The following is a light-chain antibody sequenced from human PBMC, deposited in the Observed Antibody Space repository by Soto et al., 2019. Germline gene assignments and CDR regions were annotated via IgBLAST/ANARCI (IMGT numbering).Light chain of an antibody. CDR3: NSYVGNTNNVV. V-gene: IGLV2-8*01. Sequence: QSVLTQPPSASGSPGQSATISCTGTGSDVGGNNYVSWYQQHPGKAPKLMIYEVNKRPSGVPDRFSGSKSGNTASLTVSGLQADDEADYYCNSYVGNTNNVVFGGGTQLTVL. CDR2: EVN. CDR1: GSDVGGNNY. J-gene: IGLJ2*01.